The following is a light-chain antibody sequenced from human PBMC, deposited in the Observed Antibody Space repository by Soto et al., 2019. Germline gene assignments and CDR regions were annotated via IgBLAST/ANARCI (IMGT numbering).Light chain of an antibody. CDR2: GAS. V-gene: IGKV3-20*01. Sequence: EIVLTQSPGTLSLSPGERATLSCRASQSVSSYLAWYQQKRGQAPRLLIYGASSRATGVPDRFSGSGSGTDFTLTISRLEPEDFEVYYCQQYGSSPWTSGQGTKVDIK. CDR1: QSVSSY. J-gene: IGKJ1*01. CDR3: QQYGSSPWT.